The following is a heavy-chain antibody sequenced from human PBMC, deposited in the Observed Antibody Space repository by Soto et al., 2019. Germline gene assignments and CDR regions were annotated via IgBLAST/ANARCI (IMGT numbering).Heavy chain of an antibody. D-gene: IGHD3-16*02. CDR3: ARGSYAGLDYDYVWGSYRPIGAFDI. CDR1: GYTFTSYA. Sequence: QVQLVQSGAEEKKPGASVKVSCKASGYTFTSYAMHWVRQAPGQRLEWMGWINAGNGNTKYSQKFQGRVTITRDTSASTAYMELSSLRSEDTAVYYCARGSYAGLDYDYVWGSYRPIGAFDIWGQGTMVTVSS. V-gene: IGHV1-3*05. CDR2: INAGNGNT. J-gene: IGHJ3*02.